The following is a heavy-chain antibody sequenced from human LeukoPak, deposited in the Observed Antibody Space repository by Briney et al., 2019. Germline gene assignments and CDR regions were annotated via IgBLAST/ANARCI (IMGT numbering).Heavy chain of an antibody. V-gene: IGHV3-64*01. D-gene: IGHD3-10*01. Sequence: GGSLRLSCAASGFTFSSYAMHWVRQAPGKGLEYVSAISSNGGSTYYANSVKGRFTISRDNSKNTLYLQMGSLRAEDMAVYYCARGGEALWFGELFTDYWGQGTLVTVSS. J-gene: IGHJ4*02. CDR3: ARGGEALWFGELFTDY. CDR1: GFTFSSYA. CDR2: ISSNGGST.